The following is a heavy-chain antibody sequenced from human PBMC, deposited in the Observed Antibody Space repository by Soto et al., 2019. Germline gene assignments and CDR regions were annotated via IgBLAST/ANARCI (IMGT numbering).Heavy chain of an antibody. Sequence: PSETLSLTCTVSGGSIVSGDYYWSWIRHHPGEGLEWIGYIHYSGNTYYDPSLKSRLTISVDTSKNQFSLRLGSVTAADTAVYYCARTPGGAPSDYYFDFWGLGTLVTVSS. CDR1: GGSIVSGDYY. CDR3: ARTPGGAPSDYYFDF. D-gene: IGHD4-17*01. J-gene: IGHJ4*02. V-gene: IGHV4-31*03. CDR2: IHYSGNT.